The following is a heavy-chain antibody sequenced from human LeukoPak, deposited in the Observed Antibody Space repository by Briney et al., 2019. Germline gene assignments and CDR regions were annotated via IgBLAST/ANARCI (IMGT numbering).Heavy chain of an antibody. J-gene: IGHJ6*03. D-gene: IGHD3-16*01. CDR1: GFTFSNYA. CDR3: AKAPRFGDHAAEYFYYYMGV. Sequence: GGSLRLSCAASGFTFSNYAMSWVRQAPGKGLEWVSSIPRSGGSTFYADSVEGRFTISRDNSKNTLYLQMNSLRVDDTAVYYCAKAPRFGDHAAEYFYYYMGVWGKGTTVTVSS. V-gene: IGHV3-23*01. CDR2: IPRSGGST.